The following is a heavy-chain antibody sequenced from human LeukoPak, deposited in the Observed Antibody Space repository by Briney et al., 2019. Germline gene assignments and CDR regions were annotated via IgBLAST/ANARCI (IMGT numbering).Heavy chain of an antibody. CDR1: LFIFSDYY. Sequence: VGALRLSCASSLFIFSDYYMSSLRQAPGKGLEWISYINSSGHSLQYAESVKGRFTISRDSAKNSLFLQMNSLRAEDTAVYYCARGSGSSLRYFDYWGQGTLVTVSS. CDR3: ARGSGSSLRYFDY. V-gene: IGHV3-11*01. D-gene: IGHD1-26*01. CDR2: INSSGHSL. J-gene: IGHJ4*02.